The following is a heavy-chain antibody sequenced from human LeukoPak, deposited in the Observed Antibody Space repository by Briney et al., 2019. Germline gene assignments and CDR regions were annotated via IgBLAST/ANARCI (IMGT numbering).Heavy chain of an antibody. CDR1: GFTFSSYA. V-gene: IGHV3-23*01. J-gene: IGHJ4*02. CDR3: AKTSYYDSSGYYYGPIYFDY. Sequence: GGSLRLSCAASGFTFSSYAMSWVRQAPGKGLEWVSAISGSGGSTYYADSVKGRFTISRDNSKNTLYLQMNSLRAEDTAVYYCAKTSYYDSSGYYYGPIYFDYWGQGTLVTVSS. CDR2: ISGSGGST. D-gene: IGHD3-22*01.